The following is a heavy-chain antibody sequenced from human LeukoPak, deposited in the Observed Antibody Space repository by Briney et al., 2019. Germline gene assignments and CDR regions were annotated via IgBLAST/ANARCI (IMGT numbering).Heavy chain of an antibody. CDR1: GGSLSNNNYY. V-gene: IGHV4-39*01. CDR2: IYYSGSP. Sequence: LQLQESGPGLVKPSETLSLTCTVSGGSLSNNNYYLGWIRQPPGKGLGGLGSIYYSGSPYYNPSLKSRVTISVDTSKNQFSLRLSSVTAADTAVYYCATWRTAKTGFDYWGQGTLVTVSS. D-gene: IGHD1-1*01. CDR3: ATWRTAKTGFDY. J-gene: IGHJ4*02.